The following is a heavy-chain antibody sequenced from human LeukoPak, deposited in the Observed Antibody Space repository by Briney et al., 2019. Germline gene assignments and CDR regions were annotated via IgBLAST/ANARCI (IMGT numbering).Heavy chain of an antibody. D-gene: IGHD3-22*01. V-gene: IGHV5-10-1*01. Sequence: PGESLKISCKGSGYSFTSYWISWVRQMPGKGLEWMGRIDPSDSYTNYSPSFQGHVTISADKSISTAYLQWSSLKASDTAMYYCARQGPYYYDSSGYYFYGGEYSYWGQGTLVTVSS. CDR2: IDPSDSYT. CDR3: ARQGPYYYDSSGYYFYGGEYSY. CDR1: GYSFTSYW. J-gene: IGHJ4*02.